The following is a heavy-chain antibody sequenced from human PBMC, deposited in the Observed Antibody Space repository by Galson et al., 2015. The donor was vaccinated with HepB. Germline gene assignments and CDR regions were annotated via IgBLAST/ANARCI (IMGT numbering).Heavy chain of an antibody. CDR1: GFTFSDNY. CDR3: ARGDYDILTVDA. Sequence: SLRLSCAGSGFTFSDNYISWIRQAPGKGLQLISYISGTSTYVDYADSVVGRFTISRDNANNSVFLQMNNLRADDTGVYYCARGDYDILTVDAWGQGTTVIVSS. V-gene: IGHV3-11*06. J-gene: IGHJ6*02. D-gene: IGHD3-9*01. CDR2: ISGTSTYV.